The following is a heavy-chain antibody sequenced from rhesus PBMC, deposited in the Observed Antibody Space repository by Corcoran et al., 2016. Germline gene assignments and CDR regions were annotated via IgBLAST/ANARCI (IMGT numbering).Heavy chain of an antibody. J-gene: IGHJ4*01. CDR3: VKAREIYH. Sequence: EVQLVETGGGLVQPGGSLKLSCAASGFTFSTYGMSWVRQAPVKGLEGGSAINRDGGTTYYADSVKGRFTISRDNSKNTLSLQMNSLRAEDTAVYYCVKAREIYHWGQGVLVTVSS. CDR2: INRDGGTT. V-gene: IGHV3S5*01. CDR1: GFTFSTYG. D-gene: IGHD5-24*01.